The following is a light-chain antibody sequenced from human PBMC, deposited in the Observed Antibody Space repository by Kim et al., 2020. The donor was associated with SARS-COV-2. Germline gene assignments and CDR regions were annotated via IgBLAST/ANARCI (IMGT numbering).Light chain of an antibody. Sequence: AIQLTQSPSSLSASVGDRVTITCRASQGISSALAWFQQKPGKAPNLLIYDASNLESGVPSRFSGSGSGTDFTLTISSLQPEDFATYYCQQFNSYPHTFGQGTKLEIK. V-gene: IGKV1-13*02. CDR3: QQFNSYPHT. CDR1: QGISSA. CDR2: DAS. J-gene: IGKJ2*01.